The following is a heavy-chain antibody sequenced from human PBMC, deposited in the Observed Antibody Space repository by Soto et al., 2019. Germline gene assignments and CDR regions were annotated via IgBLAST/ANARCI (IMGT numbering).Heavy chain of an antibody. D-gene: IGHD1-20*01. J-gene: IGHJ6*02. CDR2: IKPDGSEQ. Sequence: GGSLRLSCAASEFTFDKYYMTWVRQAPGKGPEWVANIKPDGSEQYYMDSVKGRFTISRDNANNSLYLQMNSLRAEDTAVYFCARGNWNYYYGFDVWGRGTTVTV. CDR1: EFTFDKYY. V-gene: IGHV3-7*01. CDR3: ARGNWNYYYGFDV.